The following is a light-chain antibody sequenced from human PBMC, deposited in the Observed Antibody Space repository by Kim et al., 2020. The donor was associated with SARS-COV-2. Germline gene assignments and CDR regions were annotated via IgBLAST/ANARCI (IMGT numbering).Light chain of an antibody. J-gene: IGLJ3*02. CDR1: KIGGAS. Sequence: QGKAARPTGGRYKIGGASEHCTPTNAGQVPGLATCYDRERPSVIPERLSGSNSGNTATLTISRVEAVDEDDYYCQVWHTGSGVFGGGTQLTVL. V-gene: IGLV3-21*04. CDR3: QVWHTGSGV. CDR2: YDR.